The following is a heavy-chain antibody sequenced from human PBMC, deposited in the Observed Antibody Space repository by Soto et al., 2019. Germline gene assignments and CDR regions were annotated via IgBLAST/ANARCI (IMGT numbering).Heavy chain of an antibody. V-gene: IGHV3-15*07. CDR2: IRSKADGGTT. CDR3: TTEPDYSNYFDY. J-gene: IGHJ4*02. D-gene: IGHD4-4*01. Sequence: EVQLVESGGGLVKPGGSLRLSCAASGFTFNNAWMNWVRQAPGKGLEWVGRIRSKADGGTTDYPASAKDRFTISRDDSKNTLHLQMNSLKIEDTAVYYCTTEPDYSNYFDYWGQGTLVTVSS. CDR1: GFTFNNAW.